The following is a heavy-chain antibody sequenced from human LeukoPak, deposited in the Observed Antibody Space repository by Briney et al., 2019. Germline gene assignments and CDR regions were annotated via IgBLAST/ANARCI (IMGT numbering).Heavy chain of an antibody. V-gene: IGHV1-2*04. CDR3: ARYDFWSGGRGAAFDI. J-gene: IGHJ3*02. Sequence: ASVKVSCKASGYTFTGYYMHWVRQAPGQGLEWMGWINPNSGGTNYAQKFQGWVTMTRDTSIRTAYMELRSLRSDDTAVYYCARYDFWSGGRGAAFDIWGQGTMVTVSS. CDR2: INPNSGGT. CDR1: GYTFTGYY. D-gene: IGHD3-3*01.